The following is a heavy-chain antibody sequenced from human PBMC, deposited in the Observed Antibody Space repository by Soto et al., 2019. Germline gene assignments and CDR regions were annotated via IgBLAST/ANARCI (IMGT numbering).Heavy chain of an antibody. CDR2: IYNGGTT. V-gene: IGHV3-53*01. Sequence: EVQLVESGGGLIQPGGSLRLSCAASGFIVSSSYMSWVRQAPGKGLEWVSIIYNGGTTYYADSVKGRFTISRGNSKNTLYLQMNSLRAEDTAVYYCTTYNYGLYYFDYWGQGTLVTVSS. CDR3: TTYNYGLYYFDY. CDR1: GFIVSSSY. D-gene: IGHD5-18*01. J-gene: IGHJ4*02.